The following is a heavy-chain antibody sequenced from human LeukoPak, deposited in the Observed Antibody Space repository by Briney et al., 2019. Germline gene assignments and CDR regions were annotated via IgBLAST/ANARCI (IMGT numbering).Heavy chain of an antibody. CDR1: GGSFSGYY. V-gene: IGHV4-34*01. D-gene: IGHD3-16*01. Sequence: PSETLSLTCAVNGGSFSGYYWSWIRQPPGKGLEWIGEINDSGRIFYNPSLKSRVIISVNKSKNQFSLKLSSVTAADTAVYYCARGGQGPRLGDWGQGTLVSVSS. CDR3: ARGGQGPRLGD. J-gene: IGHJ4*02. CDR2: INDSGRI.